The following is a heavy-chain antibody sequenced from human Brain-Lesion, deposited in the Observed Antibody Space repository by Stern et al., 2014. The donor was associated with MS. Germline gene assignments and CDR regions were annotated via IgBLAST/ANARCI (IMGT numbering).Heavy chain of an antibody. CDR3: ARFPASRPHVFDS. V-gene: IGHV4-4*02. Sequence: VQLEESGPGLVKPSGTLSLTCAVSGGSISSSNWWSWVRQSPGKGLEWIGESDHSGSTIYNPSLKSRVTGSVDTSKNRFSLNPRSVTAADTAVYFCARFPASRPHVFDSWGQGTLVTVSS. CDR2: SDHSGST. D-gene: IGHD6-13*01. CDR1: GGSISSSNW. J-gene: IGHJ4*02.